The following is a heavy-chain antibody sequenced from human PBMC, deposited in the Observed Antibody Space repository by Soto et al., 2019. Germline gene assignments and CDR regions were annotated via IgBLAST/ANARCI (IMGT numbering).Heavy chain of an antibody. Sequence: QVQLVQSGAEVKKPGSSVKVSCKASGGTFGSYAFSWVRQAPGQGLEWMVGIIPVSGAAHYAQKFQGRVTITADESTSTAYMELSSLSSQDTAVYYCATALGCRSTSCTLDYWGQGTRVIVSS. V-gene: IGHV1-69*01. CDR1: GGTFGSYA. CDR2: IIPVSGAA. CDR3: ATALGCRSTSCTLDY. D-gene: IGHD2-2*01. J-gene: IGHJ4*02.